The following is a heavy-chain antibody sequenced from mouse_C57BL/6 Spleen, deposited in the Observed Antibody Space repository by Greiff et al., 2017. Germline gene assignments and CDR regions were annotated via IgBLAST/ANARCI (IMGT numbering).Heavy chain of an antibody. Sequence: VQLQQSGAELVRPGSSVKLSCKASGYTFTSYWMHWVKQRPIQGLEWIGNIDPSDSETHYNQKFKDKATLTVDKSSSTAYMQLSSLTSEDSAVYYCARSIYDYDFAYWGQGTLVTVSA. J-gene: IGHJ3*01. CDR2: IDPSDSET. D-gene: IGHD2-4*01. CDR1: GYTFTSYW. CDR3: ARSIYDYDFAY. V-gene: IGHV1-52*01.